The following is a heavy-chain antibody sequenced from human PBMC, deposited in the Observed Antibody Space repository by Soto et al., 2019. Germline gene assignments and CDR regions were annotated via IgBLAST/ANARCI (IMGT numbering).Heavy chain of an antibody. D-gene: IGHD5-12*01. CDR3: AKDPLYEYSGYGGGYFDY. J-gene: IGHJ4*02. V-gene: IGHV1-18*01. Sequence: ASVKVSCKASGYTFTSYGISWVRQAPGQGLEWMGWISAYNGNTNYAQKLQGRVTMTTDTSTSTAYMELRSLRAEDTAVYYCAKDPLYEYSGYGGGYFDYWGQGTLVSVPS. CDR1: GYTFTSYG. CDR2: ISAYNGNT.